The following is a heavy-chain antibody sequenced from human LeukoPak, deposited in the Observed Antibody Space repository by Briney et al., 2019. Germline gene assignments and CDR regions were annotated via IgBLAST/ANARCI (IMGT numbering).Heavy chain of an antibody. J-gene: IGHJ4*02. V-gene: IGHV3-23*01. D-gene: IGHD6-19*01. CDR3: AKEGGSGWSWGLGYFDY. CDR1: GFTFSSYA. Sequence: SGGSLRLSCAASGFTFSSYAMSWVRQAPGKGLEWVSAISGSGGSTYYADSVKGRFTISRDNSKNTLYLQMNSLRAEDTAVYYCAKEGGSGWSWGLGYFDYWGQGTLVTVSS. CDR2: ISGSGGST.